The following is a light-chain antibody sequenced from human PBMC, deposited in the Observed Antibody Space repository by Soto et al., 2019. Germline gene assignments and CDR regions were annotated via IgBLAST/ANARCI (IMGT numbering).Light chain of an antibody. Sequence: DIQMTQSPSSLSASVGDRVTITCRASQDFNDYLAWYQHKPGKVPELLIYAVSTLQSGVPSRCSGGGSGTDFTLTISCLQPEEVATYYWQKYNSAPQTFGQGTKVVIK. CDR2: AVS. V-gene: IGKV1-27*01. CDR1: QDFNDY. CDR3: QKYNSAPQT. J-gene: IGKJ1*01.